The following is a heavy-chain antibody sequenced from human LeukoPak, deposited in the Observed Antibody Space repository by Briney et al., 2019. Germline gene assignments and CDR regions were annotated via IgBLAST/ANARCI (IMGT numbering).Heavy chain of an antibody. CDR3: ARGDNSGWYFFDY. CDR2: IYPGDSDT. Sequence: HGESLKISCKASGYTFTDHWIGWVRQMPGKGLEWMGIIYPGDSDTRYSPSFQGQVTISADKSIRTAYLQWRNLQAPDTAMYYCARGDNSGWYFFDYWVREPWSPSPQ. V-gene: IGHV5-51*01. CDR1: GYTFTDHW. D-gene: IGHD6-19*01. J-gene: IGHJ4*02.